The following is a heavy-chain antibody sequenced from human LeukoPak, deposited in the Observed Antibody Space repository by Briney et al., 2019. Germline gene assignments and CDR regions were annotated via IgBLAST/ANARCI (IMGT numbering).Heavy chain of an antibody. CDR1: GGSISSSNW. J-gene: IGHJ6*03. V-gene: IGHV4-4*02. CDR3: AREGYSSGWYIYYYMDV. D-gene: IGHD6-19*01. Sequence: SGTLSLTCAVSGGSISSSNWWSWVRQPPGKGLEWIGEIYHSGSTNYNPSLKSRVTISVDKSKNQFSLKLSSVTAADTAVYYCAREGYSSGWYIYYYMDVWGKGTTVTVSS. CDR2: IYHSGST.